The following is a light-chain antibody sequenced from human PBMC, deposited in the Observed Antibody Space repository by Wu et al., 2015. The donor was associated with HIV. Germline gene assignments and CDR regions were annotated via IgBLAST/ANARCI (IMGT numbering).Light chain of an antibody. J-gene: IGKJ3*01. V-gene: IGKV3-15*01. CDR3: QQYNNWPPSFT. CDR1: QNINNN. CDR2: AAS. Sequence: EIVMTQSPVALSVSPGERATLSCRASQNINNNLAWYQQKPGQAPRLLLYAASTRATGVPARFSGSGSGTEFTLTISSLQSEDFAVYHCQQYNNWPPSFTFGPGTRVDIK.